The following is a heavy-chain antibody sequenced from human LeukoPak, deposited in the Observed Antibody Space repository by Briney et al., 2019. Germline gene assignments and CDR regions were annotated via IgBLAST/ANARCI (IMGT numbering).Heavy chain of an antibody. V-gene: IGHV4-34*01. D-gene: IGHD6-19*01. CDR2: INDSRST. CDR3: ARDRYQWLATFDY. CDR1: GGSFNGYY. J-gene: IGHJ4*02. Sequence: SETLSLTCAVHGGSFNGYYWSWIRQPPGKGLEWIGEINDSRSTKYNPSLKSRVTMSVDTSKNQFSLKLSSVTADDTAVYYCARDRYQWLATFDYWGQGTLVTVSS.